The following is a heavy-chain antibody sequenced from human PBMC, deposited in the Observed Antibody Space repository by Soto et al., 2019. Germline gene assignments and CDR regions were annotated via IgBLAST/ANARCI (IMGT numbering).Heavy chain of an antibody. V-gene: IGHV4-59*01. CDR3: ARMGGLYGDYVEEPDWYFDL. CDR1: GGSISSYY. D-gene: IGHD4-17*01. J-gene: IGHJ2*01. Sequence: SETLSLTCTVSGGSISSYYWSWIRQPPGKGLEWIGYIYYSGSTNYNPSLKSRVTISVDTSKNQFSLKLSSVTAADTAVYYCARMGGLYGDYVEEPDWYFDLWGRGTLVTVSS. CDR2: IYYSGST.